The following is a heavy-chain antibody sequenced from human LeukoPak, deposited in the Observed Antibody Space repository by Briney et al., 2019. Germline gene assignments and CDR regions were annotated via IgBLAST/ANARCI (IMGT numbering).Heavy chain of an antibody. Sequence: GGSLRLSCAASGFTFSSYWMSWVRQAPGKGLEWVANINQDGSEKYYVDSVEGRFTISRDSVKNSLYLQMTSVRADDTAMYYCVRDDYDFWSGYQRYFEFWGQGTLVTVSS. CDR1: GFTFSSYW. D-gene: IGHD3-3*01. J-gene: IGHJ4*02. V-gene: IGHV3-7*01. CDR3: VRDDYDFWSGYQRYFEF. CDR2: INQDGSEK.